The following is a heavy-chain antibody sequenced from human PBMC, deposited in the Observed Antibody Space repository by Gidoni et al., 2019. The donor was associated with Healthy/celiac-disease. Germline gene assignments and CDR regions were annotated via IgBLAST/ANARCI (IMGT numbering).Heavy chain of an antibody. Sequence: QVQLVQSGAEVKKPGSSVKVSCKASGGTFSSYAISWVRQAPGQGLEWMGGIIPIFGTANYAQKFQGRVTITADESTSTAYMELSSLRSEDTAVYYCARGGLRLGELSFGNWFDPWGQGTLVTVSS. D-gene: IGHD3-16*02. CDR2: IIPIFGTA. CDR3: ARGGLRLGELSFGNWFDP. V-gene: IGHV1-69*01. J-gene: IGHJ5*02. CDR1: GGTFSSYA.